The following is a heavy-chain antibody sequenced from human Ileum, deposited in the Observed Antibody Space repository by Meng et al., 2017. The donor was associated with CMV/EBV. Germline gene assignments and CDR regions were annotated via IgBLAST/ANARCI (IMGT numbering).Heavy chain of an antibody. D-gene: IGHD2-2*01. CDR2: INPTGGSA. V-gene: IGHV1-46*01. CDR1: YTFTSYY. J-gene: IGHJ4*02. Sequence: YTFTSYYIFWVRQAPGQGLEWVGRINPTGGSADHAQKFQDRVTMTRDTSTRTVYMELSSLRSEDTAMYYCARAGSEGYCSRTSCSFDYWGQGTLVTVSS. CDR3: ARAGSEGYCSRTSCSFDY.